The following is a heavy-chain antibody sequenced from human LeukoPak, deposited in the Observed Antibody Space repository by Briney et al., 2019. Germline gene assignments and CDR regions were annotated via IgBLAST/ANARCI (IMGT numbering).Heavy chain of an antibody. V-gene: IGHV4-61*02. CDR2: IYTSGST. J-gene: IGHJ3*02. CDR1: GGSISSGSYY. D-gene: IGHD3-10*01. Sequence: PSETLSLTCTVSGGSISSGSYYWSWIRQPAGKGLEWIGRIYTSGSTNYNPSLKSRVTISVDTSKNQFSLKLSSVTAADTAVYYCATTKWSTMVRGVIYAFDIWGQGTMVTVSS. CDR3: ATTKWSTMVRGVIYAFDI.